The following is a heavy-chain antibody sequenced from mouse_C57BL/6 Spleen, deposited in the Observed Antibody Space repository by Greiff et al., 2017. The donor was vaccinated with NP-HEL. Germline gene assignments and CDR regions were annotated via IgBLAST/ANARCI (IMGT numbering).Heavy chain of an antibody. V-gene: IGHV1-62-2*01. CDR1: GYTFTEYT. Sequence: QVQLKQSGAELVKPGASVKLSCKASGYTFTEYTIHWVKQRSGQGLEWIGWFYPGSGSIKYNEKFKDKATLTADKSSSTVYMELSRLTSEDSAVYFCARHEDGPESNEAWFAYWGQGTLVTVSA. J-gene: IGHJ3*01. CDR3: ARHEDGPESNEAWFAY. D-gene: IGHD2-5*01. CDR2: FYPGSGSI.